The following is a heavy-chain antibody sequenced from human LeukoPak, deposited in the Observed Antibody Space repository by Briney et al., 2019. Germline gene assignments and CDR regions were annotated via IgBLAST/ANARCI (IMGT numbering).Heavy chain of an antibody. V-gene: IGHV3-23*01. J-gene: IGHJ3*02. CDR1: GLSFSSFA. Sequence: PGGSLRLTCAASGLSFSSFAMSWVRQGPARGLEWVSSIRGNGETFYADSVKGRFTLSRDNSKNTVYLEMSSLRAEDAAVYYCAKDPNGDYVGAFDTWGQGTMVIVSS. CDR3: AKDPNGDYVGAFDT. D-gene: IGHD4-17*01. CDR2: IRGNGET.